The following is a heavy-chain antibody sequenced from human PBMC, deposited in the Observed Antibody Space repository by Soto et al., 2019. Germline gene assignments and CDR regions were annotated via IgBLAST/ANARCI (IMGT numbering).Heavy chain of an antibody. Sequence: GASVKLSCKASGYTFTVFTIHWVRQAPGQRLEWMGWINAANGNTKYSQKFQSRVTITGDTSASTAYMELSSLRSEDTAVYYCARDPGDYWGQGTLVTVSS. CDR1: GYTFTVFT. CDR3: ARDPGDY. CDR2: INAANGNT. D-gene: IGHD3-10*01. J-gene: IGHJ4*02. V-gene: IGHV1-3*01.